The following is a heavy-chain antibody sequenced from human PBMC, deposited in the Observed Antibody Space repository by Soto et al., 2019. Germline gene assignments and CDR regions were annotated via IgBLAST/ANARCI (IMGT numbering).Heavy chain of an antibody. V-gene: IGHV6-1*01. Sequence: SQTLSLTCAISGDSVSSNSAAWNWIRQSPSRGLEWLGRTYYRSKWYNDYAVSVKSRITINPDTSKNQFSLQLNSVTPEDTAVYYCAREAYYYDSSGYLSPLYACDSWGQGTMVTVSS. D-gene: IGHD3-22*01. J-gene: IGHJ3*02. CDR1: GDSVSSNSAA. CDR2: TYYRSKWYN. CDR3: AREAYYYDSSGYLSPLYACDS.